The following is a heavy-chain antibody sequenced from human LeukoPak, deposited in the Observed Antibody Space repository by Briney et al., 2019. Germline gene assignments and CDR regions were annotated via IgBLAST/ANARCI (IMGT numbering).Heavy chain of an antibody. CDR1: GSSITSVSHY. CDR3: ARRWGNIVGVTYEY. Sequence: PSETLSLTCTISGSSITSVSHYWGWIRQPPGKGLEWIGDIYYTGSTYYSPSLRSRVTMSVHTSENQFSLRLNSVAAVDTAVYYCARRWGNIVGVTYEYWGQGTLVTVSS. V-gene: IGHV4-39*01. D-gene: IGHD3-16*01. J-gene: IGHJ4*02. CDR2: IYYTGST.